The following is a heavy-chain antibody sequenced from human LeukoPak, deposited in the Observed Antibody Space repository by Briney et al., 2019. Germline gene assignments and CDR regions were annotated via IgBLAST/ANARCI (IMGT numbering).Heavy chain of an antibody. Sequence: PGGSLRLSCVASGFTFGKYWISWVRQAPGKGLEWLANIKLDGSEKNYVDSVKGRFTISRDNTKNSLYLQMNSLRAEDTAVFYCARDQYDTWSRRGNFDSWGQGTLVIVSS. CDR3: ARDQYDTWSRRGNFDS. D-gene: IGHD3-3*01. J-gene: IGHJ4*02. CDR1: GFTFGKYW. V-gene: IGHV3-7*03. CDR2: IKLDGSEK.